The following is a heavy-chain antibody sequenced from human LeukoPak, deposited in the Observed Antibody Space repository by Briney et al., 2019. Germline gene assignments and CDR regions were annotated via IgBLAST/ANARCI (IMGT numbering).Heavy chain of an antibody. Sequence: GGSLRLSCVASGFTFSSRDWMTWVRQAPGKGLEWVANIKQDGSEKNYVDSVKGRFTISRDNAKNSLYLQMNSLRAEDTALYYCGKDMSPGGLDNWGQGTLVTVSS. J-gene: IGHJ4*02. CDR1: GFTFSSRDW. V-gene: IGHV3-7*03. CDR2: IKQDGSEK. D-gene: IGHD3-10*01. CDR3: GKDMSPGGLDN.